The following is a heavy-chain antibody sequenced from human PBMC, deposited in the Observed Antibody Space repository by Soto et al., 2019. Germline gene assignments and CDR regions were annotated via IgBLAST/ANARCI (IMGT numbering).Heavy chain of an antibody. J-gene: IGHJ5*02. CDR1: GYTFTSYA. CDR3: ARVPYSSSSGWFDP. D-gene: IGHD6-6*01. CDR2: INAGNGNT. V-gene: IGHV1-3*05. Sequence: QVQLVQSGAEEKKPGASVKVSCKASGYTFTSYAMHWVRQAPGQRLEWMGWINAGNGNTKYSQKFQGRVTITRDTSASTAYIELSSLRSVDTAVYYCARVPYSSSSGWFDPWGQGTLVIVSS.